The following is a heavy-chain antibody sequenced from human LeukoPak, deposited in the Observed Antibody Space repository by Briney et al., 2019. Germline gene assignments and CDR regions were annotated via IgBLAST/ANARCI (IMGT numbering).Heavy chain of an antibody. D-gene: IGHD5-18*01. J-gene: IGHJ4*02. Sequence: GGSLRLSCAASGFTFSSYSMNWVRQAPGKGLEWVSYISSSSSTIYYADSVKGRFTISRDNAKNSLYLQMNSLRAEDTAVYYCARTLSYDLDYWGQGTLVTVSS. CDR3: ARTLSYDLDY. CDR2: ISSSSSTI. CDR1: GFTFSSYS. V-gene: IGHV3-48*01.